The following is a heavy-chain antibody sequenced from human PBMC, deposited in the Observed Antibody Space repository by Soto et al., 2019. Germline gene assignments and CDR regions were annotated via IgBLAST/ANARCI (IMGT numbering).Heavy chain of an antibody. D-gene: IGHD3-3*01. CDR1: GFTFSSYW. CDR3: ARGGQYYDFWSGYYLADY. Sequence: EVQLVESGGGLVQPGGSLRLSCAASGFTFSSYWMHWVRQAPGKGLVWVSRINSDGSSTSYADSVKGRFTISRDNDKNTLYLQMNSRRAEDTAVYYCARGGQYYDFWSGYYLADYWGQGTLVTVSS. CDR2: INSDGSST. V-gene: IGHV3-74*01. J-gene: IGHJ4*02.